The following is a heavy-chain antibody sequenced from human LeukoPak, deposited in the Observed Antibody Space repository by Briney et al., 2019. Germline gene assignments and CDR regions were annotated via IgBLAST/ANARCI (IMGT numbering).Heavy chain of an antibody. CDR3: ARDSGRRYYYDSSGYMYYFDY. V-gene: IGHV1-18*01. CDR1: GYTFTSYG. J-gene: IGHJ4*02. CDR2: ISAYNGNT. D-gene: IGHD3-22*01. Sequence: PGASVKVSCKASGYTFTSYGISWVRQAPGQGLEWMGWISAYNGNTNYAQKLQGRVTMTTDTSTSTAYMELRSLRSDDTAPYYCARDSGRRYYYDSSGYMYYFDYWGQGTLVTVSS.